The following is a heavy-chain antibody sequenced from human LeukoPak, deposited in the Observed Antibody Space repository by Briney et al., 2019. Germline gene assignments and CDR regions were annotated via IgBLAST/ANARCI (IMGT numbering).Heavy chain of an antibody. CDR1: GYTFTDYH. V-gene: IGHV1-2*02. D-gene: IGHD1-26*01. Sequence: ASVTVSCKSSGYTFTDYHLHWLRQAPGQGLEWMGWINPNSGGTNYAQKFQGRVTMTRDASISTAYMELSRLRSDDTAVYYCAREYSGSYLNWFDPWGQGTLVTVSS. J-gene: IGHJ5*02. CDR2: INPNSGGT. CDR3: AREYSGSYLNWFDP.